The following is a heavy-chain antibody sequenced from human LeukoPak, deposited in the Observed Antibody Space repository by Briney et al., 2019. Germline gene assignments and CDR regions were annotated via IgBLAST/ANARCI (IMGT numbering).Heavy chain of an antibody. CDR1: GGSISNYY. J-gene: IGHJ6*03. Sequence: PSETLSLTCTVSGGSISNYYWSWIRQPPGKGLEWIGYMFYGGSTNYNPSLKSRVTTSIDTSKNQFSLNLSSVTAADTALYYCARLSGFYYYYYMDVWGIGTTVTVSS. CDR3: ARLSGFYYYYYMDV. D-gene: IGHD3-22*01. V-gene: IGHV4-59*01. CDR2: MFYGGST.